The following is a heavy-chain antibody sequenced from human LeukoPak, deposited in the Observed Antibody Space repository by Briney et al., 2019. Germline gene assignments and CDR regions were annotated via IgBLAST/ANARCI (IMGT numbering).Heavy chain of an antibody. CDR1: GYTFTSYY. V-gene: IGHV1-46*01. CDR3: ARESGQDYYGMDV. J-gene: IGHJ6*02. Sequence: ASVKVSCKASGYTFTSYYMYWVRQAPGQGLEWMGIINPSGGSTSYAQKFQGRVTMTRDTSTSTVYMELSSLRSEDTAVYYCARESGQDYYGMDVWGQGTTVTVSS. CDR2: INPSGGST.